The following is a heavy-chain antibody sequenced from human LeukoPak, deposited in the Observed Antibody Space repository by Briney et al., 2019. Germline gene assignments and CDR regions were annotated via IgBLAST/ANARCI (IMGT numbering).Heavy chain of an antibody. CDR1: GYTFTGYY. D-gene: IGHD3-22*01. J-gene: IGHJ4*02. CDR3: ARARNYYDSSGPNFDY. V-gene: IGHV1-2*02. Sequence: ASVKVSCKASGYTFTGYYMHWVRQAPGQGLEWMGWINPNSGGTNYAQKFQGRVTMTRDTSISTAYMELSRLRSDDTAVYYCARARNYYDSSGPNFDYWGQGTLVTVSS. CDR2: INPNSGGT.